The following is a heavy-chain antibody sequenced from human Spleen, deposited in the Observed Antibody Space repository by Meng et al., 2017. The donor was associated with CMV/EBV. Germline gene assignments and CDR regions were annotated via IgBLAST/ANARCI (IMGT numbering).Heavy chain of an antibody. CDR2: ISGSGGNT. V-gene: IGHV3-23*01. Sequence: GESLKISCVGSGFTFNSYAFSWVRQAPGKGLEWVSAISGSGGNTYYADSVKGRFTISRENPKKTLYLQMSSLTAEDTARYYCAKQGVTSYFDYWGQGTLVTVSS. D-gene: IGHD2-21*02. CDR3: AKQGVTSYFDY. J-gene: IGHJ4*02. CDR1: GFTFNSYA.